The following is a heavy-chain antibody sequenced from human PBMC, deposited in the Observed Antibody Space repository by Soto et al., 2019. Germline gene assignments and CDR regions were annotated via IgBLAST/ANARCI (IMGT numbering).Heavy chain of an antibody. CDR2: TYYRSKWSK. CDR3: ARESTGCYHY. J-gene: IGHJ4*01. V-gene: IGHV6-1*01. CDR1: GDRVSSNSSA. Sequence: SQTLSLTCAISGDRVSSNSSAWNWMRHSPSRGLDWLGRTYYRSKWSKDYAVWVKSRISMTPDTSKNQFSLQLKSVTPEDTAVYYCARESTGCYHYLGQGALVTISS. D-gene: IGHD6-19*01.